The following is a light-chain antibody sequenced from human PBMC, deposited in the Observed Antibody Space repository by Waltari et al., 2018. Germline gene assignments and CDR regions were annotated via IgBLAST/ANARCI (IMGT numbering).Light chain of an antibody. CDR3: QQYYSNPLT. V-gene: IGKV4-1*01. CDR1: QSVFYSSTTKNP. J-gene: IGKJ4*01. CDR2: LGF. Sequence: DNVLTQSPDSLAVSLGERATINCKSSQSVFYSSTTKNPLAWYQQKPGQPPKLLIYLGFTRGIGVPDRFTGSGSGTDFTLTISSLQAEDVAVYYCQQYYSNPLTFGGGTTVEIK.